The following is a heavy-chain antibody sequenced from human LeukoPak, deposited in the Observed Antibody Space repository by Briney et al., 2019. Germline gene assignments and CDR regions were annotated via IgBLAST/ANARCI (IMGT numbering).Heavy chain of an antibody. V-gene: IGHV1-69*13. Sequence: ASVKVSCKASGGTFSSYAISWVRQAPGQGLEWMGGIIPIFGTANYAQKFQGRVTITADESTSTAYMELSSLRSEDTAVYYCARDKKPYGSVDYWGQGTLVTVSS. CDR3: ARDKKPYGSVDY. J-gene: IGHJ4*02. D-gene: IGHD3-10*01. CDR2: IIPIFGTA. CDR1: GGTFSSYA.